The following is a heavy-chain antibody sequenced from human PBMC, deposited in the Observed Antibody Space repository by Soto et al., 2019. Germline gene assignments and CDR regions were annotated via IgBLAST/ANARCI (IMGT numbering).Heavy chain of an antibody. CDR2: ISWNSGSI. D-gene: IGHD6-13*01. V-gene: IGHV3-9*01. Sequence: EVQLVESGGGLVQPGRSLRLSCAASGFTFDDYAMHWVRQAPGKGLEWVSGISWNSGSIGYADSVKGRFTISRDNAKNSLYLQMNSLRAEDTALYYCAKDKSRYIAAAGVDYWGQGTLVTVSS. CDR1: GFTFDDYA. J-gene: IGHJ4*02. CDR3: AKDKSRYIAAAGVDY.